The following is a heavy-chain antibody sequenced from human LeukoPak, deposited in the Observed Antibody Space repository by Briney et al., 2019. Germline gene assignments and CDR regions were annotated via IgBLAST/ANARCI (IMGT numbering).Heavy chain of an antibody. CDR1: GFTFSRSW. D-gene: IGHD3-22*01. CDR2: IKQDGNEK. CDR3: ARPPDLASSAYFWFPK. J-gene: IGHJ4*02. Sequence: PGGSLRLSCAASGFTFSRSWMSWVRQAPGKGLEWVANIKQDGNEKCIVDSVQGPFTLSRDNGKNSLYLQMSSLRVEDTAVYFCARPPDLASSAYFWFPKWGQGTLVTVSS. V-gene: IGHV3-7*01.